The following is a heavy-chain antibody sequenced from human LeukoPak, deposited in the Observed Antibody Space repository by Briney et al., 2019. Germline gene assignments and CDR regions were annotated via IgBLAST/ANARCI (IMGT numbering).Heavy chain of an antibody. Sequence: ASVKVSCKASGYTFTNYYMHWVRQAPGQGLEWMGIIHSSGGSTTYAQKFQGRVTMTTDTSTSTVYMELSSLRSEDTAVYYCARAVVRGRTPPDYWGQGTLVTVSS. J-gene: IGHJ4*02. CDR1: GYTFTNYY. CDR3: ARAVVRGRTPPDY. CDR2: IHSSGGST. D-gene: IGHD3-10*01. V-gene: IGHV1-46*01.